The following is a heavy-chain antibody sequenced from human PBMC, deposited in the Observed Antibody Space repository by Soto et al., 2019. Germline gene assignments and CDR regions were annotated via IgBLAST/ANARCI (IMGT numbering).Heavy chain of an antibody. Sequence: GGSLRLSCAASGFTFSSYSMNWVRQAPGKGLEWVSSISSSSSYADSVKARFTISRDNAKNSLYLQMNSLRAEDTAVYYCARDRGVVPAAIGGYYYYGMDVWGQGTTVTVSS. CDR3: ARDRGVVPAAIGGYYYYGMDV. V-gene: IGHV3-21*01. D-gene: IGHD2-2*01. J-gene: IGHJ6*02. CDR2: ISSSSS. CDR1: GFTFSSYS.